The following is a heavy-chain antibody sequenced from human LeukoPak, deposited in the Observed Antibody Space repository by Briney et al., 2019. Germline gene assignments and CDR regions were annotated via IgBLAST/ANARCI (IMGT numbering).Heavy chain of an antibody. J-gene: IGHJ4*02. CDR1: GFTFSSYA. CDR3: ASVLEWELPLDY. V-gene: IGHV3-23*01. D-gene: IGHD1-26*01. CDR2: ISGSGVT. Sequence: GGSLRLSCAASGFTFSSYAMSWVRQAPGKGLEWVSGISGSGVTYFADSVTGRLTISRDNSKNTLYLQMNSLRAEDTAVYYCASVLEWELPLDYWGQGTLVTVSS.